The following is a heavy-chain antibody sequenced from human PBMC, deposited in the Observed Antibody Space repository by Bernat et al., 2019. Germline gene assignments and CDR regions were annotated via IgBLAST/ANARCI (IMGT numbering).Heavy chain of an antibody. J-gene: IGHJ4*02. Sequence: EVQLVESGGGLVQPGGSLRLSCAASRFTFSNYSMNWVRQAPGKGLEWVSYISSSSSTIYYADSVKGRFTVSRDNAKNSLYLQMNSLRAEDTAVYYRARELWLGIEAVGVDYWGQGTLVTVSS. CDR1: RFTFSNYS. CDR3: ARELWLGIEAVGVDY. V-gene: IGHV3-48*01. D-gene: IGHD1-26*01. CDR2: ISSSSSTI.